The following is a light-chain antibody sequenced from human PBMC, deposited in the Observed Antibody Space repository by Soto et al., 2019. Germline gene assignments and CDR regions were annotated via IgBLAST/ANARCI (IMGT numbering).Light chain of an antibody. J-gene: IGKJ1*01. CDR3: QHSYTTPRT. Sequence: IILAPSCHFPYLEDRFTIAYRASQSISSYLNWYQQKPGKAPKLLIYVASSLQSGVPSRFSGSGSGTEFTLSISSLQPEDCATYYSQHSYTTPRTFGHGTKEDIK. CDR2: VAS. CDR1: QSISSY. V-gene: IGKV1-39*01.